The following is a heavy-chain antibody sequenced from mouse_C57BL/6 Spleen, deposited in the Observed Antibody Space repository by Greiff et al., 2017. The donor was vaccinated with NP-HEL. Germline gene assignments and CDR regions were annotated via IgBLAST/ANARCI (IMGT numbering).Heavy chain of an antibody. D-gene: IGHD2-1*01. J-gene: IGHJ4*01. V-gene: IGHV1-61*01. CDR1: GYTFTSYW. CDR2: IYPTDSET. CDR3: ARNSFYARDY. Sequence: QVQLQQPGAELVRPGSSVKLSCKASGYTFTSYWMDWVKQRPGQGLEWIGNIYPTDSETNYKQKFKEKATLTVDKSSSTAYMQLSSLPSEDCAVYYCARNSFYARDYWGQGTSVTVSS.